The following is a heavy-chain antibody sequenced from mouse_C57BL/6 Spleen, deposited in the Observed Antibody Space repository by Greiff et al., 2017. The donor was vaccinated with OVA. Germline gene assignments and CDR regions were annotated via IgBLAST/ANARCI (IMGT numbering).Heavy chain of an antibody. D-gene: IGHD1-1*01. V-gene: IGHV1-82*01. CDR1: GYAFSSSW. Sequence: QVQLQQSGPELVKPGASVKISCKASGYAFSSSWMNWVKQRPGKGLEWIGRIYPGDGDTNYNGKFKGKATLTADKSSSTAYMQLSSLTSEDSAVCFCAREDYYGSRDYWGQGTTLTVSS. CDR2: IYPGDGDT. J-gene: IGHJ2*01. CDR3: AREDYYGSRDY.